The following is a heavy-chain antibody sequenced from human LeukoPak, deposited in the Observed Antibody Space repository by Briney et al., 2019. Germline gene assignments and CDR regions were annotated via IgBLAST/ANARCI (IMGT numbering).Heavy chain of an antibody. CDR3: ARSLVLRGGRAYFDY. V-gene: IGHV4-34*01. Sequence: SETLSLTCAVYGGSFSGYYWSWIRQPPGKGLEWIGEINHSGSTNYNPSLKSRVTISVDTSKNQFSLKLSSVTAADTAVYYCARSLVLRGGRAYFDYWGQGTLVTVSS. CDR1: GGSFSGYY. J-gene: IGHJ4*02. D-gene: IGHD2-15*01. CDR2: INHSGST.